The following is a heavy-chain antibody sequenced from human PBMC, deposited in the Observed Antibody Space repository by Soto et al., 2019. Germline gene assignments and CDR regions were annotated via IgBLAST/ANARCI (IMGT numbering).Heavy chain of an antibody. V-gene: IGHV3-23*01. D-gene: IGHD5-12*01. CDR2: ISGSGGST. CDR3: LNETWRAEIYY. Sequence: KGMEWVSAISGSGGSTYHADSVKGRFTISRDNSKTQLYLQMNSRRAEETALYFCLNETWRAEIYY. J-gene: IGHJ6*01.